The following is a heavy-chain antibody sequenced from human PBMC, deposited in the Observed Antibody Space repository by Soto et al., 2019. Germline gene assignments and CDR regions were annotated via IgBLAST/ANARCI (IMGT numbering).Heavy chain of an antibody. CDR1: GFTFDDYA. D-gene: IGHD3-9*01. CDR2: ISWNSGSI. J-gene: IGHJ4*02. CDR3: ASGRGYDILTGYYPYFDY. V-gene: IGHV3-9*01. Sequence: GGSLRLSCEASGFTFDDYAIHWVRQAPGKGLEWVSGISWNSGSIGYADSVKGRFTISRDNAKKSLYLQMNSLRAEDTALYYCASGRGYDILTGYYPYFDYWGQGTLVTVSS.